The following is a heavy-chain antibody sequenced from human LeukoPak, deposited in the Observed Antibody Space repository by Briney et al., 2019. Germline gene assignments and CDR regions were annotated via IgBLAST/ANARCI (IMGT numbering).Heavy chain of an antibody. CDR3: ARLFGAVDSCGCFDY. J-gene: IGHJ4*02. CDR1: GYSFTSYW. CDR2: IYPGDSDT. D-gene: IGHD6-19*01. Sequence: GESLKISCKGSGYSFTSYWIGCVRQMPGKGLGWVGIIYPGDSDTRYSPSFEGPVTISADKSISNAYLQWSSLKASDTAMYYCARLFGAVDSCGCFDYWGQGTLVTLSS. V-gene: IGHV5-51*01.